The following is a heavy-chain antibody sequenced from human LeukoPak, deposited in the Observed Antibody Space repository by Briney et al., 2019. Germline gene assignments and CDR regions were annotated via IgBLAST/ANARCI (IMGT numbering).Heavy chain of an antibody. J-gene: IGHJ4*02. CDR1: GGSISSYY. CDR3: ARTLGVVTDLDC. D-gene: IGHD3-3*01. Sequence: SETLSLTCTVSGGSISSYYWSWIRQPPGKGLEWIGYMYYSGSTNYNPSLRSRVTISVDTSKNQFSLKLSSVTAADTAVYYCARTLGVVTDLDCWGQGTLVTVSS. V-gene: IGHV4-59*08. CDR2: MYYSGST.